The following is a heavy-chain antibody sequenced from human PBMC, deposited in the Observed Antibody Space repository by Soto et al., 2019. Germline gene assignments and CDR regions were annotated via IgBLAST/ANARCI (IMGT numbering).Heavy chain of an antibody. CDR2: MYSDGRT. J-gene: IGHJ3*01. V-gene: IGHV3-53*01. Sequence: GGSLRLSCAASGFLVRNNYMTWVRQAPGMGLEWVSAMYSDGRTFYAESVKGRFIISRDKSDNTLYLQMNSLRAEDTALYYCARELYEGDLDVWGQGTMVTVSS. CDR1: GFLVRNNY. D-gene: IGHD2-21*01. CDR3: ARELYEGDLDV.